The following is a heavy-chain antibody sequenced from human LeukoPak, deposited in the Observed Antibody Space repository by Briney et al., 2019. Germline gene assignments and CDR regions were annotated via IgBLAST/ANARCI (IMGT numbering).Heavy chain of an antibody. Sequence: PSETLSLTCTVSGGSISGYHWSWIRQPPGKGLDWIGYIYYSGSTKYNPSLKSRVTMSVDTSKNQFSLKLSSVTAADTDVYYCARGGLENGYHANDGFDICGQGTMVTVSS. D-gene: IGHD3-22*01. V-gene: IGHV4-59*01. CDR1: GGSISGYH. J-gene: IGHJ3*02. CDR3: ARGGLENGYHANDGFDI. CDR2: IYYSGST.